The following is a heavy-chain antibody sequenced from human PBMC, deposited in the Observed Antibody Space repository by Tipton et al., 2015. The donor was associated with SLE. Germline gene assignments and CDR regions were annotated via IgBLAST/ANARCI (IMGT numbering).Heavy chain of an antibody. J-gene: IGHJ6*02. CDR1: GFTFSNYA. CDR2: ISSDGSNK. CDR3: ARVLGSYYGMDV. V-gene: IGHV3-30*04. Sequence: SLRLSCAASGFTFSNYAMHWVRQAPGKGLEWVALISSDGSNKYYADSVKGRFTISRDNSKNTLYLQMNSLRGEDTAVYYCARVLGSYYGMDVWGQGTTVTVSS.